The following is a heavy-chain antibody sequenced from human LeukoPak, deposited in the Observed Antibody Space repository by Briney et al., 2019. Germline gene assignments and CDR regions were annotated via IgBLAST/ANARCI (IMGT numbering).Heavy chain of an antibody. CDR2: IYTSGST. V-gene: IGHV4-61*02. D-gene: IGHD2-2*01. CDR3: ARNGDDIVVVLNWFDP. J-gene: IGHJ5*02. CDR1: GGSISSGSYY. Sequence: SQTLSLTCTVSGGSISSGSYYWSWIRQPAGKGLEWIGRIYTSGSTNYNPSLKSRVTISVDTSKNQFSLKLSSVTAADTAVYYCARNGDDIVVVLNWFDPWGQGTLVTVSS.